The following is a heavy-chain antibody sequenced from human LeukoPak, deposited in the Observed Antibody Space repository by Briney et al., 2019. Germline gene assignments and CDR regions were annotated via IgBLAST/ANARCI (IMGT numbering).Heavy chain of an antibody. J-gene: IGHJ4*02. V-gene: IGHV3-7*01. Sequence: GGSLRLSCVASGFTFSSYWMSWVRQAPGKGLEWVATIKHDGDEKYYADSLRGRFTISRDNAKNSLYLQMNSLRAEDTAVYYCARDNLRYSSGWFSYGDYWGQGTLVTVSS. CDR2: IKHDGDEK. CDR1: GFTFSSYW. CDR3: ARDNLRYSSGWFSYGDY. D-gene: IGHD6-19*01.